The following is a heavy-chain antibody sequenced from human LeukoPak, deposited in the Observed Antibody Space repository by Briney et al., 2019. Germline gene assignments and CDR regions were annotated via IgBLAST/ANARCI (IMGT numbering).Heavy chain of an antibody. D-gene: IGHD2-2*01. V-gene: IGHV3-23*01. Sequence: PGGSLRLSCAASGFTFSSYAMSWVRQAPGKGLEWVSAISGSGGSTYYADSVKGRFTISRDNSKNTLYLQMNSLRAEDTAVYYCAKGQDCSSTSCLGDFQHWGQGTLVTVSS. CDR1: GFTFSSYA. CDR3: AKGQDCSSTSCLGDFQH. CDR2: ISGSGGST. J-gene: IGHJ1*01.